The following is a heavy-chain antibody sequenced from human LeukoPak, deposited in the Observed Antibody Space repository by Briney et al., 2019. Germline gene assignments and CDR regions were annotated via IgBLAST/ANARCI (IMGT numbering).Heavy chain of an antibody. D-gene: IGHD3-22*01. J-gene: IGHJ3*02. CDR3: ARDHYCDSSGYTPAGDAFDI. CDR1: GFTFSSYW. CDR2: INQDGSEK. Sequence: GGTLRLSCAASGFTFSSYWMSWVRQAPGKGLEWVAHINQDGSEKYYVDSVKGRFTISSTNAKNSLLMQMNSPRAEDRAVYYCARDHYCDSSGYTPAGDAFDIWGQGTMVTVSS. V-gene: IGHV3-7*01.